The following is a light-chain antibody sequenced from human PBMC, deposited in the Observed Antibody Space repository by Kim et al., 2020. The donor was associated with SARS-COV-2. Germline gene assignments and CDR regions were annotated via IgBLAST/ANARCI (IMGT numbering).Light chain of an antibody. Sequence: GQSTTVSGPGTSSDVGVYNYVSWYQQHPGKAPKVMIYDVSTRPSGVSTRFSGSKSASTASLTIYGLQPEDESNYYCASYSSYTTVVFGGGTQLTVL. CDR1: SSDVGVYNY. CDR3: ASYSSYTTVV. CDR2: DVS. J-gene: IGLJ2*01. V-gene: IGLV2-14*03.